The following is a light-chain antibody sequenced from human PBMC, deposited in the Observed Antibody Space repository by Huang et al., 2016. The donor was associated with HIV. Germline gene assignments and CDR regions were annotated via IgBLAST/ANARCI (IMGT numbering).Light chain of an antibody. CDR2: LSG. J-gene: IGKJ1*01. V-gene: IGKV4-1*01. Sequence: DIVMTQSPDSLSVSPGEGASIKCQSSQSLLFSLNGKNYLAWFQRKPGRPPTLLIYLSGTRESGVTERVSGSGSGTQFTLTINNVQPEDAAVYYCQQYYKLPQTFGQGTTVEI. CDR1: QSLLFSLNGKNY. CDR3: QQYYKLPQT.